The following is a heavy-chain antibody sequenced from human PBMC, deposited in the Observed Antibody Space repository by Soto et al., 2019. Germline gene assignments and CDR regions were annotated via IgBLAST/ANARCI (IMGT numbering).Heavy chain of an antibody. V-gene: IGHV3-23*01. CDR1: GFTFSNYG. CDR2: ISGSGDVT. J-gene: IGHJ4*02. D-gene: IGHD3-10*01. Sequence: EVQLLESGGGLVQPGGSLRLSCAASGFTFSNYGMSWVRQAPGKGLEWVSFISGSGDVTYYAGSVKGRFTISRDNSKSTLHLQMNSLRAEDMALYYCAKGLGEFASAPDFWGQGTLVTVSS. CDR3: AKGLGEFASAPDF.